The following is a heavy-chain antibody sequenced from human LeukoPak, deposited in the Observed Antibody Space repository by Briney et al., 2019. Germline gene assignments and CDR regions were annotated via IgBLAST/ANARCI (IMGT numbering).Heavy chain of an antibody. CDR1: GFTFDNAW. CDR3: SAERITLVRGIIWDDF. V-gene: IGHV3-15*01. CDR2: IKNRYNGGTT. J-gene: IGHJ4*02. D-gene: IGHD3-10*01. Sequence: GGSLRLSCVVSGFTFDNAWLTWVRQAPGKGLEWVGRIKNRYNGGTTDYAAAVEGRFTISRDDSKNTVYLQMNSLKTEDTAVYYCSAERITLVRGIIWDDFWGQGTLVTVSS.